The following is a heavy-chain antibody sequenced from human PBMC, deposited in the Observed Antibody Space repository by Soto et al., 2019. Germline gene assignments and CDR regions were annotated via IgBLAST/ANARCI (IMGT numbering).Heavy chain of an antibody. CDR3: AKARGANNWANYYGLDV. CDR2: ITYEGSNK. D-gene: IGHD1-1*01. Sequence: GGSLRLSCAASGFIFANYGMHWVRQAPGKGLEWVALITYEGSNKYYADAVKGRFTISRDNAKNMVSLQMDSLRAEDTAVYYCAKARGANNWANYYGLDVWGQGTTVTVSS. J-gene: IGHJ6*02. CDR1: GFIFANYG. V-gene: IGHV3-30*18.